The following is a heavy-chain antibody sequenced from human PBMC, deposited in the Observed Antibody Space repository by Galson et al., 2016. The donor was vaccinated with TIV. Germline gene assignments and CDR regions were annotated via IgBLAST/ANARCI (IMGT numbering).Heavy chain of an antibody. CDR1: GGSVTSSH. Sequence: SETLSLTCTVSGGSVTSSHWSWIRQPAGKGLEWIGRVYPSGYTNYSPSLKSRVTMSLDTSKNQFSLNLMSVTAADTAVYYCAKEGYSYRLSWGQGILVTVSS. CDR2: VYPSGYT. V-gene: IGHV4-4*07. D-gene: IGHD5-18*01. CDR3: AKEGYSYRLS. J-gene: IGHJ4*02.